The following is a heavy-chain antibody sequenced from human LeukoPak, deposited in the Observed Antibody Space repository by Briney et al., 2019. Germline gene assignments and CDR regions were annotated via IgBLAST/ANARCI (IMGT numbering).Heavy chain of an antibody. J-gene: IGHJ1*01. CDR3: AGDGIVGATNYFQH. V-gene: IGHV1-2*02. CDR1: GYTFTGYY. CDR2: INPNSGGT. D-gene: IGHD1-26*01. Sequence: ASVKVSCKASGYTFTGYYMHWVRQAPGQGLEWMGWINPNSGGTNYAQKFQGRVTMTRDTSISTAYMELSRLRSDDTAVYYCAGDGIVGATNYFQHWGQGTLVTVSS.